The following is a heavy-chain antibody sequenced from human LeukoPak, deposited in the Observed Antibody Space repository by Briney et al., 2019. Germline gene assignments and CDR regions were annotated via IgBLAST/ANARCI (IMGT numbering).Heavy chain of an antibody. D-gene: IGHD2-2*01. Sequence: LPLTCAVYVGSFRCYYGSWLRQPRGKGVEWIEEINHCGSINYNPSLKSRVTISDDKPKNLLSLKLNSLDAEGPAVYYCAREVGPAASSWFDPWGQGTLVTVSS. CDR1: VGSFRCYY. CDR3: AREVGPAASSWFDP. CDR2: INHCGSI. J-gene: IGHJ5*02. V-gene: IGHV4-34*01.